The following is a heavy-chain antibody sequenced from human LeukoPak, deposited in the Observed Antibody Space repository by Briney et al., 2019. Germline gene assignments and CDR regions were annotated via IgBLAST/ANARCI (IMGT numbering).Heavy chain of an antibody. CDR2: INHSGST. CDR1: GGSFSGYY. V-gene: IGHV4-34*01. D-gene: IGHD2-15*01. CDR3: ARKAIDLVVAYNWFDP. Sequence: SETLSLTCAVYGGSFSGYYWSWIRQPPGKGLEWIGEINHSGSTNYNPSLKSRVTISVDTSKNQFPLKLSSVTAADTAVYYCARKAIDLVVAYNWFDPWGQGTLVTVSS. J-gene: IGHJ5*02.